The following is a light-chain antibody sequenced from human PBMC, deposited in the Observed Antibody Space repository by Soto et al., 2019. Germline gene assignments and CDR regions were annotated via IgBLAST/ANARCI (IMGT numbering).Light chain of an antibody. CDR1: ASDIGRYNY. V-gene: IGLV2-8*01. CDR2: EVT. J-gene: IGLJ1*01. Sequence: QSALTQPPSASGSPGQSVTISCIGTASDIGRYNYVSWYQHHPDKAPKLIIYEVTKRPSGVPDRFSGSKSGNTASLTVSGLQADDEADYYCNSYVGSNNYVFGTGTKVTVL. CDR3: NSYVGSNNYV.